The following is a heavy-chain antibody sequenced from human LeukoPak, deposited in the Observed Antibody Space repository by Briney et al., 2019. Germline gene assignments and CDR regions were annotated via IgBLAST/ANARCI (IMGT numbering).Heavy chain of an antibody. CDR3: AKSIISATFYYYYGMDV. D-gene: IGHD2-15*01. Sequence: GGSLRLSCVASAFTFSNCAMSWVGQAPGKGLEWVSAVSGNGFSTYYADSVKGRFTISRDNSGNTLYLQMNSLRAEDTAVYFCAKSIISATFYYYYGMDVWGQGTTVTVSS. V-gene: IGHV3-23*01. J-gene: IGHJ6*02. CDR1: AFTFSNCA. CDR2: VSGNGFST.